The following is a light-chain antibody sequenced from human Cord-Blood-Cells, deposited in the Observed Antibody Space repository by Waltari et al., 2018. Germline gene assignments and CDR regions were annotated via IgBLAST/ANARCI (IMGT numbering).Light chain of an antibody. V-gene: IGLV4-69*01. Sequence: HLVLTQSPFASASLRASVKLTCPLRSGRITYSIAWHPQHPEKGPRCLMKLNSDGRHSKEDGIPDRFSGSSSGAARYLTITSLQSEDEADYYCQTWGTGIRVFGGGTKLTVL. CDR2: LNSDGRH. CDR1: SGRITYS. CDR3: QTWGTGIRV. J-gene: IGLJ3*02.